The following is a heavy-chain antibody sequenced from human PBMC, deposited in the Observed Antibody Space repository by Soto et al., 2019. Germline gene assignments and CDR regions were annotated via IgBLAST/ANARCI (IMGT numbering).Heavy chain of an antibody. D-gene: IGHD2-15*01. CDR1: GYTFTSYG. V-gene: IGHV1-18*01. J-gene: IGHJ5*02. CDR3: ARDHPALGYCSGGSCHENWFDP. Sequence: ASVKVSCKASGYTFTSYGISWVRQAPGQGLEWMGWISAYNGNTNYAQKLQGRVTMTTDTSTSTAYMELRSLRSDDTVVYYCARDHPALGYCSGGSCHENWFDPWGQGTLVTVSS. CDR2: ISAYNGNT.